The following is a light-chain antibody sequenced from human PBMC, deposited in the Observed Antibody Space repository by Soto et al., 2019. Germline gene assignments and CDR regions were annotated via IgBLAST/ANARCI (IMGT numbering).Light chain of an antibody. V-gene: IGKV1-5*01. CDR2: HAS. CDR1: QSISNL. CDR3: QQSFSPLTFGGGTPQLT. Sequence: DIQMTQSPSTLSASVGDRVTITCRASQSISNLLAWYQQKPGTAPKLLIYHASTLQTGVPSRFSGSGSGTDFTLTISSLQPEDFATYYCQQSFSPLTFGGGTPQLTFGGGTKV. J-gene: IGKJ4*01.